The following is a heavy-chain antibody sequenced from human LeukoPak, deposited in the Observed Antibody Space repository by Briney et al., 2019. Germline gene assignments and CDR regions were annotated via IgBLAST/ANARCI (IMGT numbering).Heavy chain of an antibody. Sequence: SETLCLTCTVSGGSISSSSYYWGWIRQPPGKGLEWIGSIYYSGSTYYNPSLKSRVTISVDTSKNQFSLKLSSVAAADTAVYYCARQYRDYGGNSDWGQGTLVTVSS. V-gene: IGHV4-39*01. D-gene: IGHD4-23*01. CDR1: GGSISSSSYY. CDR2: IYYSGST. J-gene: IGHJ4*02. CDR3: ARQYRDYGGNSD.